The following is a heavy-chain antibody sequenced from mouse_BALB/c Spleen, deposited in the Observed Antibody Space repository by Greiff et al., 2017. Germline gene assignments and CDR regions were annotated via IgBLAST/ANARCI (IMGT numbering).Heavy chain of an antibody. CDR2: ISSGSSTI. V-gene: IGHV5-17*02. D-gene: IGHD1-3*01. CDR1: GFTFSSFG. CDR3: AREGLTSFAY. Sequence: EVKLVESGGGLVQPGGSRKLSCAASGFTFSSFGMHWVRQAPEKGLEWVAYISSGSSTIYYADTVKGRFTISRDNPKNTLFLQMTSLRSEDTAMYYCAREGLTSFAYWGQGTLVTVSA. J-gene: IGHJ3*01.